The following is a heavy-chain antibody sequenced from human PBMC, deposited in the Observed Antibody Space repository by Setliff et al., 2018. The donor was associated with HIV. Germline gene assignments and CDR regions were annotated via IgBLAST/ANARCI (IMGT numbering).Heavy chain of an antibody. CDR1: GYIFGNYG. CDR3: TRGPRSKVVTTDTFDI. Sequence: ASVKFSCKASGYIFGNYGINWVRQAPGQGLEWMGWISGHNGNTNSAQKVQGRVIMTTDTSTSTAYMELRSLRSDDAAVYYCTRGPRSKVVTTDTFDIWGQGTMVTVSS. D-gene: IGHD1-26*01. CDR2: ISGHNGNT. J-gene: IGHJ3*02. V-gene: IGHV1-18*01.